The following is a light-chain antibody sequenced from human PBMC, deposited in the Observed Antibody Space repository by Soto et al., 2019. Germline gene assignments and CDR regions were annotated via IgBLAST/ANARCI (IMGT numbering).Light chain of an antibody. V-gene: IGKV3-15*01. J-gene: IGKJ1*01. CDR3: HQHNNWWT. Sequence: EVVLTQSQATLSVSPGDRTNLXCRASQSVSSNLAWYQQKPGQAPRLLIYGASTRAAGIPARFSGSGSGTDFTLTITSLQSEDFGVYYCHQHNNWWTFGQGTKVE. CDR1: QSVSSN. CDR2: GAS.